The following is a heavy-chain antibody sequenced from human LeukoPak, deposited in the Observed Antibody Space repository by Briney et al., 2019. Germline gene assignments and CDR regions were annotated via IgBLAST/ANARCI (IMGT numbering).Heavy chain of an antibody. Sequence: PGGSLRLSCAASGFTFSSYAMSWVRQAPEKGLEWVSTISGSGGGTYYADSVKGRFTISRDDSKNTLYLQMHSLRAEDTAVYYGAKDLGRYRNNYFDYWGQGSPVTVSS. J-gene: IGHJ4*02. CDR3: AKDLGRYRNNYFDY. D-gene: IGHD1-26*01. V-gene: IGHV3-23*01. CDR2: ISGSGGGT. CDR1: GFTFSSYA.